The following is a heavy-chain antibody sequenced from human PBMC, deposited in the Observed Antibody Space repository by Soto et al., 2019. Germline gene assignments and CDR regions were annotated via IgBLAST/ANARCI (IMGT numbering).Heavy chain of an antibody. CDR2: ISGSGDKT. D-gene: IGHD1-26*01. CDR1: GVIFSYYS. Sequence: GGSLRLACAAPGVIFSYYSMGWVRQAPGKGLECVACISGSGDKTFYADSVKGRFTISRDNSKNTVSLHMNSLRVDDTAVYFCAKDRFGIVGPVDYWGPGTLVTVSS. CDR3: AKDRFGIVGPVDY. V-gene: IGHV3-23*01. J-gene: IGHJ4*02.